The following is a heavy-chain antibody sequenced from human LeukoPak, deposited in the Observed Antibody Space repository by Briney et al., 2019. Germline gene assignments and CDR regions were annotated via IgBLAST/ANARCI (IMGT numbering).Heavy chain of an antibody. D-gene: IGHD3-16*01. Sequence: GGSLRLSCAASGFTFSNAWMSWVRQAPGKGLEWVGRVKSKTDGGTTDYAAPVKGRFTISRDDSKNTLYLQMNSLKTEDTAVYYCTTDLGWGGLDYWGQGTLVTVSS. CDR1: GFTFSNAW. CDR2: VKSKTDGGTT. V-gene: IGHV3-15*01. J-gene: IGHJ4*02. CDR3: TTDLGWGGLDY.